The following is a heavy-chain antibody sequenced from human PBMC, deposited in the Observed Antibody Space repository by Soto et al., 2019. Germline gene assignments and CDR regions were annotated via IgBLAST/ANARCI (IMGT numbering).Heavy chain of an antibody. CDR1: GDSINSDKYY. CDR2: IYYRGNT. Sequence: PSETLSLTCSVSGDSINSDKYYWGWIRQPPGKGLEWIGCIYYRGNTYYNPSLQTRVTISLDKSKSQFSLKLNSVTAADTAVYYCAGCGRLVAAKAPRNAFDIWGQGTMVTVSS. CDR3: AGCGRLVAAKAPRNAFDI. V-gene: IGHV4-39*01. D-gene: IGHD2-15*01. J-gene: IGHJ3*02.